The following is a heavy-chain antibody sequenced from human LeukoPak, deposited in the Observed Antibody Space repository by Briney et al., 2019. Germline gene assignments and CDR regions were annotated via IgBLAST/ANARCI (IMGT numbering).Heavy chain of an antibody. Sequence: ASVKVSCKASGYTFTSYAMHWVRQAPGQRLEWMGWINAGNGNTKYSQKFQGRVTITRDTSASTAYMELSSLRSEDTAVYYCARDSYCGGDCYPEYFQHWGQGTLVTVSS. CDR2: INAGNGNT. CDR1: GYTFTSYA. CDR3: ARDSYCGGDCYPEYFQH. J-gene: IGHJ1*01. V-gene: IGHV1-3*01. D-gene: IGHD2-21*02.